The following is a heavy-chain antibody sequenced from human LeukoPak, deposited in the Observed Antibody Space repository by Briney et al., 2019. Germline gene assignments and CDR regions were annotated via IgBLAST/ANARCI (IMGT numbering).Heavy chain of an antibody. CDR1: GFTFSSYS. D-gene: IGHD3-16*01. CDR3: AKDDNYIRFLS. V-gene: IGHV3-23*03. CDR2: IYSGGST. J-gene: IGHJ5*02. Sequence: GGSLRLSCAASGFTFSSYSMNWVRQAPGKGLEWVSVIYSGGSTYYADSVKGRFTISRDNSKNTLYLQMNSLRAEDTAVYYCAKDDNYIRFLSWGQGTLVTASS.